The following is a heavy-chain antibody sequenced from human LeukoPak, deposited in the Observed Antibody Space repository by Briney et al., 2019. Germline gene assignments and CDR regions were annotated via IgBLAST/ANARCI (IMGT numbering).Heavy chain of an antibody. Sequence: GGSLRLSCVTSGFTFSSYWMSWVRQAPGKELEWVANINEDGRQKNYVDSMKGRLTISRDNAKNSVYLQMDSLRVDDTAVYYCARPSSYSSAWGSDHWGQGTLVTVRS. CDR2: INEDGRQK. D-gene: IGHD6-19*01. CDR1: GFTFSSYW. CDR3: ARPSSYSSAWGSDH. V-gene: IGHV3-7*01. J-gene: IGHJ4*02.